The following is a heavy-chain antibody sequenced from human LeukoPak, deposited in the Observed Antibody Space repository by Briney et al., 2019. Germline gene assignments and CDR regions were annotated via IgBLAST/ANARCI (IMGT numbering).Heavy chain of an antibody. CDR2: INHSGST. D-gene: IGHD1-20*01. CDR3: ARGGGYNWNFLDAFDI. J-gene: IGHJ3*02. V-gene: IGHV4-34*01. Sequence: SETLSLTCAVYGGSFSGYYWSWIRQPPGKGLEWIGEINHSGSTNYNPSLKSRVTISVDTSKNQFSLKLSSVTAADTAVYYCARGGGYNWNFLDAFDIWGQGTMVTVSS. CDR1: GGSFSGYY.